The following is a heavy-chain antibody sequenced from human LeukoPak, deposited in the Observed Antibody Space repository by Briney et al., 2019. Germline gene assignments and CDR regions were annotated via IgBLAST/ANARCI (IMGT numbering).Heavy chain of an antibody. J-gene: IGHJ4*02. V-gene: IGHV3-30*02. CDR1: EFSFSSYC. CDR2: IRYDGTID. D-gene: IGHD6-19*01. Sequence: TGGSLRLSCVGYEFSFSSYCMHWVRQAPGKGLEWVAFIRYDGTIDHYADSVKGRFTISRDNSKNTLYLQMNSLRVEDTAVYHCAKRILVADKFDFWGQGTLVTVSS. CDR3: AKRILVADKFDF.